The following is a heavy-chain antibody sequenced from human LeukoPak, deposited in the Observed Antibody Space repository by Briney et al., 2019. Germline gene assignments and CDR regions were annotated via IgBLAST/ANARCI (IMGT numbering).Heavy chain of an antibody. CDR2: ISGESTYI. J-gene: IGHJ4*02. CDR1: GFTFASYS. Sequence: GGSLRLSCAASGFTFASYSMNWVRQAPGKGREWGSSISGESTYIYNAGSVKGRFTISRDNAQASLYLQMNSLRADDTAVYYCARVSGRLERQSDLDYWGQGTLVIVSS. CDR3: ARVSGRLERQSDLDY. V-gene: IGHV3-21*01. D-gene: IGHD1-1*01.